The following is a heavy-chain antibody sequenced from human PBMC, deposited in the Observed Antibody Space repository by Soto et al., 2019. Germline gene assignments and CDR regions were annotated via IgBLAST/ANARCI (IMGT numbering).Heavy chain of an antibody. CDR2: INGGNGQT. J-gene: IGHJ6*02. D-gene: IGHD2-2*01. CDR3: VRDNGYQVLWA. V-gene: IGHV1-3*01. Sequence: QVHLVQSGAEGKKPGASVMVSCKASGYTFTTYAIHWVRQAPGQRLEWMGWINGGNGQTKYSQQFQGRLTFTRDSSASTAYMDLRSLSSEDTAVYYCVRDNGYQVLWAWGPGTTATVS. CDR1: GYTFTTYA.